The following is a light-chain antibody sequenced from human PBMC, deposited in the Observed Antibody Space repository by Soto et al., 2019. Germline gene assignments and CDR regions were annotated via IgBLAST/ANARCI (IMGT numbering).Light chain of an antibody. CDR3: SSYTRSSTLV. CDR1: SSDVGGYNY. J-gene: IGLJ1*01. CDR2: EVS. V-gene: IGLV2-14*01. Sequence: QSVLTQPASVSGSPGQSITISCTGTSSDVGGYNYVSWYQQHPGKAPKLMIYEVSNRPSGVSNRFSGSKSGNTASLTISGLQAEAEADYYCSSYTRSSTLVFGTGTKLTVL.